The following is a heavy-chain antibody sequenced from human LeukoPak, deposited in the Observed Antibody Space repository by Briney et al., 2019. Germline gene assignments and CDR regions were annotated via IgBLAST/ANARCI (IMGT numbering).Heavy chain of an antibody. V-gene: IGHV1-2*02. CDR3: ARVGYSGYDVIDY. Sequence: ASVKVSCKASGYTFTGYYMHWVRQAPGQGLEWMGWINPNSGGTNYARKFQGRVTMTRDTSISTAYMELSRLRSDDTAVYYCARVGYSGYDVIDYWGQGTLVTVSS. CDR2: INPNSGGT. CDR1: GYTFTGYY. J-gene: IGHJ4*02. D-gene: IGHD5-12*01.